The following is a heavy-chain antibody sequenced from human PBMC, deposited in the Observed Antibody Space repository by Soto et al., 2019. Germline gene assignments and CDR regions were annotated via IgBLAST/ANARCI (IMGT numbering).Heavy chain of an antibody. CDR3: ARDGYYYGSGSYYMGA. D-gene: IGHD3-10*01. CDR1: GFSFSSYG. Sequence: GGSLRLSCAAAGFSFSSYGMHWVRQAPGKGLEWVAVIWYDGSNKYYADSVKGRFTISRDNSKNTLYLQMNSLRAEDTAVYYCARDGYYYGSGSYYMGAWGQGTLVTGSS. V-gene: IGHV3-33*01. CDR2: IWYDGSNK. J-gene: IGHJ5*02.